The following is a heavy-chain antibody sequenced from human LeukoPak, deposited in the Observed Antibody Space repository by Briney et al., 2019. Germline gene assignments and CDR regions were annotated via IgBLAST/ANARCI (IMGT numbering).Heavy chain of an antibody. CDR1: GRYISSSRHH. CDR2: LYYSGHH. V-gene: IGHV4-39*01. D-gene: IGHD3-22*01. Sequence: SDTLPLPCTVSGRYISSSRHHWRWLRQPPGKGLEWIGSLYYSGHHYYNPSLKSRVTISVDTSKNQFSLNLSSVTAANTAVYYCARLYYDSSGYYQICYFDFWGQGTLVSVSS. J-gene: IGHJ4*02. CDR3: ARLYYDSSGYYQICYFDF.